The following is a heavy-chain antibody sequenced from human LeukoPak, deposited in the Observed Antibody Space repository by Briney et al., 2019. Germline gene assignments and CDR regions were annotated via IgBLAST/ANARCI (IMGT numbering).Heavy chain of an antibody. CDR1: GFTFSSYS. J-gene: IGHJ6*02. D-gene: IGHD6-19*01. CDR2: ISSSSSYI. CDR3: AREQWLGLYGMDV. V-gene: IGHV3-21*01. Sequence: GGSLRLSCAASGFTFSSYSMNWVRQAPGKGLEWVSSISSSSSYIYYADSVKGRFTISRDNAKNSLYLQMNSLRAEGTAVYYCAREQWLGLYGMDVWGQGTTVTVSS.